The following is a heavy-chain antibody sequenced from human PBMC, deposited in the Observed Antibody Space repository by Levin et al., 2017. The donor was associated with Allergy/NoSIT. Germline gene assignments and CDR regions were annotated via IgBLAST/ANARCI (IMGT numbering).Heavy chain of an antibody. Sequence: GGSLRLSCAASGFTFTTYWMTWVRQAPGKGLEWVANIKQDGSETYYVDSVKGRFTISRDNGKNSVYLQMNSLRVDDTAVYYCAREEGWGYHFGMDVWGQGTTVTVSS. D-gene: IGHD6-19*01. CDR3: AREEGWGYHFGMDV. J-gene: IGHJ6*02. CDR1: GFTFTTYW. CDR2: IKQDGSET. V-gene: IGHV3-7*01.